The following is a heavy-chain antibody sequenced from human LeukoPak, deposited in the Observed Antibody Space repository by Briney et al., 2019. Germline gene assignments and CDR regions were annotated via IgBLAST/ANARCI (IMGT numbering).Heavy chain of an antibody. Sequence: PSETLSLTCAVYGGSFSGYYWSWIRQPPGKGLEWIGEINHSGSTYYNPSLKSRVTISVDTSKNQFSLKLSSVTAADTAVYYCARVTPPFDYWGQGTLATVSS. D-gene: IGHD3-16*01. V-gene: IGHV4-34*01. J-gene: IGHJ4*02. CDR3: ARVTPPFDY. CDR2: INHSGST. CDR1: GGSFSGYY.